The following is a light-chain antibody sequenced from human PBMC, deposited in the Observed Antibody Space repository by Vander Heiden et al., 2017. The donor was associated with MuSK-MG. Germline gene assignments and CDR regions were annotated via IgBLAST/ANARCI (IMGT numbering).Light chain of an antibody. V-gene: IGLV2-14*03. CDR1: SRDVGGYNY. CDR3: SSYTSTNSLQ. CDR2: DVT. Sequence: QSALTQPPSVSGSPGQPITISCTGTSRDVGGYNYVSWYQQHPGKAPKLMIYDVTTRPSGVSNRFSGSKSGNTASLTISGLQAEDEADYYCSSYTSTNSLQFGGGTRLTVL. J-gene: IGLJ2*01.